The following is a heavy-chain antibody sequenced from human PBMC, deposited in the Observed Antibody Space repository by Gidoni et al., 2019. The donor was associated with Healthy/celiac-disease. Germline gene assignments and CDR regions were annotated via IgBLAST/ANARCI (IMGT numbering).Heavy chain of an antibody. CDR2: MSGSGGST. CDR3: ANPSLCTGGVCYYGMDV. V-gene: IGHV3-23*01. J-gene: IGHJ6*02. Sequence: EVQLLESGGGLVQHGGSLRLSCAASGFTFRSSAMSGVRQAPGKGLEWVSAMSGSGGSTYYADSVKGRFTISRDNYKNTLYLQMNSLRAEDTAVYYCANPSLCTGGVCYYGMDVWGQGTTVTVSS. D-gene: IGHD2-8*02. CDR1: GFTFRSSA.